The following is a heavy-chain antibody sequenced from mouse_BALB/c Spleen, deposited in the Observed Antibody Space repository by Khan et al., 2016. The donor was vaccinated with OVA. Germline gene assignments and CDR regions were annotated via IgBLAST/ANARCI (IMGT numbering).Heavy chain of an antibody. CDR2: INPSTGYT. CDR3: AIYYGYDVAY. J-gene: IGHJ3*01. D-gene: IGHD2-2*01. Sequence: VQLQQSGAELAKPGASVKMSCKASGYTFTSYWMHWVKQRPGQGLEWIGYINPSTGYTEYNQKFKDKATLTADKSSSTAYMQLSSLTSEDSAVYYGAIYYGYDVAYWGQGTLVTVSA. CDR1: GYTFTSYW. V-gene: IGHV1-7*01.